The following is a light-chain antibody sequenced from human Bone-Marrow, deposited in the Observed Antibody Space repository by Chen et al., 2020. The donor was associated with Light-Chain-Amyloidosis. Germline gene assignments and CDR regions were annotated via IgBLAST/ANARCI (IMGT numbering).Light chain of an antibody. CDR1: ISDVDSYKS. J-gene: IGLJ3*02. CDR3: SSYTSSGTWV. CDR2: DVT. Sequence: QSALTQPASVSGSPGQSITISCTGAISDVDSYKSVSWYQQHPGKAPKLLIFDVTDRPSGVSNRFSGSKSGTTASLTISGLQAVEEADYFCSSYTSSGTWVFGGGTKLTVL. V-gene: IGLV2-14*01.